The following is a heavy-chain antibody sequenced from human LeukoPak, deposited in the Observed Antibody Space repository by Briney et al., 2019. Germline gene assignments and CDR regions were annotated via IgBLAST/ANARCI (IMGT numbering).Heavy chain of an antibody. J-gene: IGHJ4*02. CDR3: ARMAEGSRIDY. Sequence: GGSLRLSCAASGFTFSSYWMHWVRQAPGKGLEWVAVISYDGSNKYYADSVKGRFTISRDNSKNTLYLQMNSLRAEDTAVYYCARMAEGSRIDYWGQGTLVTVSS. V-gene: IGHV3-30-3*01. CDR2: ISYDGSNK. D-gene: IGHD1-26*01. CDR1: GFTFSSYW.